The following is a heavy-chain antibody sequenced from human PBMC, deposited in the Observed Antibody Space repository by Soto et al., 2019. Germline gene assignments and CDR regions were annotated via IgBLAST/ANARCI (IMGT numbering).Heavy chain of an antibody. Sequence: GGSLRLSCAASGFTFSSYAMHWVRQAPGKGLEWVAVISYDGSNKYYADSVKGRFTISRDNSKNTLYLQMNSLRAEDTAVYYCARDLAFYGDYESDTSHYYYYGMDVWGQGTTVTVSS. CDR1: GFTFSSYA. D-gene: IGHD4-17*01. J-gene: IGHJ6*02. V-gene: IGHV3-30-3*01. CDR2: ISYDGSNK. CDR3: ARDLAFYGDYESDTSHYYYYGMDV.